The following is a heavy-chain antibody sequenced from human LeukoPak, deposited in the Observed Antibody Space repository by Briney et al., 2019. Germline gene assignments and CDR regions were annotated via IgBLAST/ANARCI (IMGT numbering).Heavy chain of an antibody. CDR3: ARSLTYYDFWSGARASHWFDP. CDR1: GGSFSGYY. D-gene: IGHD3-3*01. J-gene: IGHJ5*02. V-gene: IGHV4-34*01. CDR2: INHSGST. Sequence: ASETLSLTCAVYGGSFSGYYWSWIRQPPGKGLEWIGEINHSGSTNYNPSLKSRVTISVDTSKNQFSLKLSSVTAADTAVYYCARSLTYYDFWSGARASHWFDPWGQGTLVTVSS.